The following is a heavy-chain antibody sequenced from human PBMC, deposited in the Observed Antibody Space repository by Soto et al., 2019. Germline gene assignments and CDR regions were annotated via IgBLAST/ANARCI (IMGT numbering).Heavy chain of an antibody. V-gene: IGHV1-8*01. CDR3: ANSTSRVERTDNMGGWCGS. CDR2: MYPKSGNT. J-gene: IGHJ5*01. CDR1: GYTFINYD. Sequence: QVQLVQSGAEVKEPGASVLVSCKASGYTFINYDIHWVRQATGQGLAWMGWMYPKSGNTGYGPKFAGRVTVTRNTAISTGYMEMGSRKSANTAVEDCANSTSRVERTDNMGGWCGSCGPGTLGTDSS. D-gene: IGHD3-16*01.